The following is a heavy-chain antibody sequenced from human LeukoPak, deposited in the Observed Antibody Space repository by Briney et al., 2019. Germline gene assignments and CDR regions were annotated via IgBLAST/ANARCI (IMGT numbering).Heavy chain of an antibody. CDR2: IRKKVNGYTT. CDR1: GFTFSDHY. CDR3: ARVRDSDGCSYDY. J-gene: IGHJ4*02. D-gene: IGHD3-22*01. V-gene: IGHV3-72*01. Sequence: GGSLRLSCAASGFTFSDHYMDWVRQAPGKGLEWVGRIRKKVNGYTTEYAASVKGRFTISRDDSKISLYLQMNSLKTEDTALYYCARVRDSDGCSYDYWGQGTLVTVSS.